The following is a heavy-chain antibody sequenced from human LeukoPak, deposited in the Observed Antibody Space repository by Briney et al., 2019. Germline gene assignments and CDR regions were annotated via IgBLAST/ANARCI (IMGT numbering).Heavy chain of an antibody. D-gene: IGHD3-3*01. CDR3: ARTRITIFGVVKGYFDY. CDR2: ISSSSRYT. J-gene: IGHJ4*02. V-gene: IGHV3-21*01. Sequence: GGSLRLSCAASGFSLRDYSMDWVRQAPGKGLEWVSSISSSSRYTFYVDSVKGRFTISRDNAKNSLYLQMNSLRAEDTAVYYCARTRITIFGVVKGYFDYWGQGTLVTVSS. CDR1: GFSLRDYS.